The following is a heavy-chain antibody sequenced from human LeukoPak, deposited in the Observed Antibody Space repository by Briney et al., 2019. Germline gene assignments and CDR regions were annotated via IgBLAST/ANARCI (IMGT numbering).Heavy chain of an antibody. D-gene: IGHD6-19*01. CDR1: GFTFRSYW. CDR3: ARPGYSSGWYLHFDY. Sequence: GSLRLSCAASGFTFRSYWMSWVRQAPGKGLEWVANIKQDGSEKYYVDSVKGRFTISRDNAKNSLYLQMNSLRAEDTAVYYCARPGYSSGWYLHFDYWGQGTLATVSS. V-gene: IGHV3-7*01. CDR2: IKQDGSEK. J-gene: IGHJ4*02.